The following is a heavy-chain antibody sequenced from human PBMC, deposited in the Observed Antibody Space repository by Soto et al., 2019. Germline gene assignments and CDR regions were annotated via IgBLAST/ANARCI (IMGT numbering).Heavy chain of an antibody. CDR3: ARAISPDSSSAPYSDY. D-gene: IGHD6-6*01. V-gene: IGHV4-34*01. CDR2: INHSGST. Sequence: SETLSLTCAVYGGSFSGYYWSWIRQPPGKGLEWIGEINHSGSTNYNPSLKSRVTISVDTSKNQFSLKLSSVTAADTAVYYCARAISPDSSSAPYSDYWGKVTLVTASS. J-gene: IGHJ4*02. CDR1: GGSFSGYY.